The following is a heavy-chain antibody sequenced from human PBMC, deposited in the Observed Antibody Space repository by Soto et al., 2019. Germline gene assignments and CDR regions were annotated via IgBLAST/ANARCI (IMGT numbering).Heavy chain of an antibody. V-gene: IGHV3-11*05. D-gene: IGHD4-17*01. CDR1: GFTLSDYY. CDR3: ARGIHNNYGVTPAY. Sequence: GGSLRLSCAASGFTLSDYYMSWIRQAPGRGLEWVSYISGSSSDTNYADSVKGRFTISRDNAKNSLYLQMNSLRAEDTAVYYCARGIHNNYGVTPAYWGQGTLVTVS. J-gene: IGHJ4*02. CDR2: ISGSSSDT.